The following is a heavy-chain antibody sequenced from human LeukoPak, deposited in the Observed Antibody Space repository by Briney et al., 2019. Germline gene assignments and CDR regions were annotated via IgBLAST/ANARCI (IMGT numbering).Heavy chain of an antibody. D-gene: IGHD1-26*01. CDR2: INWNGSCR. CDR1: GLTFDDYG. V-gene: IGHV3-20*04. Sequence: RPGGSLRLSCAASGLTFDDYGMSWVRQAPGKGLEWVSGINWNGSCRHYADSVKGRFTISRDNAKNSLYLQMTSLRAEDTAFYYCASSYSGTYLQNFENRGRGTLVTVSS. CDR3: ASSYSGTYLQNFEN. J-gene: IGHJ4*02.